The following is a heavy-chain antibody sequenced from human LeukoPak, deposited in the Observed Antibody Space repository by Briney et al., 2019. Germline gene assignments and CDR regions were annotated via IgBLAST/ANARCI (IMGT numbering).Heavy chain of an antibody. J-gene: IGHJ4*02. CDR2: IKQDGNEI. CDR1: GFTFSDYW. D-gene: IGHD1-26*01. CDR3: ARAEGRARLTY. V-gene: IGHV3-7*01. Sequence: PGGSLRLSCAPYGFTFSDYWMSWVRQAPGKGLEWVANIKQDGNEIYYVDSVKGRFTISRDNAKNSLYLQMNSLRAEDTAVYYCARAEGRARLTYWGQGTLVTVSS.